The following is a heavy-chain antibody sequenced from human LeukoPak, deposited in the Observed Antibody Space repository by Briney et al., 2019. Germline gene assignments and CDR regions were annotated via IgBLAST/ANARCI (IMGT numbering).Heavy chain of an antibody. CDR3: ARWPENYDATDAFDI. Sequence: ASVNVSCKASGYTFTSYGISWVRQAPGQGLEWMGWISAYNGNTNYAQKLQGRVTMTTDTSTSTAYMELRSLRSDDTAAYCCARWPENYDATDAFDIWGQGTMVTVSS. J-gene: IGHJ3*02. CDR1: GYTFTSYG. D-gene: IGHD4/OR15-4a*01. CDR2: ISAYNGNT. V-gene: IGHV1-18*01.